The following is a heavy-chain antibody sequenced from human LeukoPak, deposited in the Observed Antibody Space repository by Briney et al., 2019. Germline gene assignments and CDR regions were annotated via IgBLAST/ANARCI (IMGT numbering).Heavy chain of an antibody. CDR2: ISGPADRI. D-gene: IGHD2-8*01. CDR1: GFIFSNFY. Sequence: GGSLRLSCEASGFIFSNFYMSWIRQAPGKGLEWLSYISGPADRIAYADSVKGRFAVSRDNAKNTLFLQMNSLRAEDTAVYYCSRDWRNGGFHPWGQGTLVTVSS. V-gene: IGHV3-11*01. CDR3: SRDWRNGGFHP. J-gene: IGHJ5*02.